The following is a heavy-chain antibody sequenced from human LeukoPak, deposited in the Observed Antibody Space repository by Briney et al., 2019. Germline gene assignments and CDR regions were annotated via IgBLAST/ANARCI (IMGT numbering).Heavy chain of an antibody. D-gene: IGHD3-9*01. V-gene: IGHV1-46*01. Sequence: GASVKVSCKASGYTFTSYYMHWVRQAPGQGLEWMGIINRSGGSTSYAQKFQGRVTMTRDTSTSTVYMELSSLRAEDTAVYYCARTFTRILTGYYQLDYWGQGTLVTVSS. CDR2: INRSGGST. CDR3: ARTFTRILTGYYQLDY. J-gene: IGHJ4*02. CDR1: GYTFTSYY.